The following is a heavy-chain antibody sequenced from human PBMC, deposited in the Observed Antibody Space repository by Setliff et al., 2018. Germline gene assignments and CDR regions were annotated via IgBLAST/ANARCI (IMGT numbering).Heavy chain of an antibody. CDR3: AGDPPGPHLVYTY. J-gene: IGHJ4*02. V-gene: IGHV3-23*01. D-gene: IGHD3-16*01. Sequence: LRLSCAASGFTFPSYAMNWVRQAPGKGLEWVSAISGSGGSTDYADSVKGRFTISRDKSKNTLYLQMNGLRAEDTAIYYCAGDPPGPHLVYTYWGQGALVTVSS. CDR1: GFTFPSYA. CDR2: ISGSGGST.